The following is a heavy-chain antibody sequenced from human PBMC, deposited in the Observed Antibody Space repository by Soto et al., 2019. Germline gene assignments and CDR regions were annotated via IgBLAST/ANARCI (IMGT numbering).Heavy chain of an antibody. J-gene: IGHJ5*02. CDR3: ARVRLAARPGGLDGFDP. Sequence: SETLSLTCTVSGGSISSYYWSWIRQPPGKGLEWIGYIYYSGSTNYNPSLKSRVTISVDTSKNPFSLKLSSVTAADTAVYYCARVRLAARPGGLDGFDPWGQGTLVTVSS. CDR1: GGSISSYY. CDR2: IYYSGST. D-gene: IGHD6-6*01. V-gene: IGHV4-59*01.